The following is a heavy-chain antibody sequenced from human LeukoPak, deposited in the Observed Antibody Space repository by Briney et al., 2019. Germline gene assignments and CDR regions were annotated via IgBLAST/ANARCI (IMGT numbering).Heavy chain of an antibody. J-gene: IGHJ4*02. CDR3: AKEPHYYDSSGYYAVLFDY. V-gene: IGHV3-23*01. CDR1: GFTFSSYA. Sequence: PGGSLRLSCAASGFTFSSYAMSWVRQAPGKGLEWVSAISGSGGSTYYADSVKGRFTISRDNSKNTLYLQMNSLRAEDTAVYYCAKEPHYYDSSGYYAVLFDYWGQGTLVTVSS. D-gene: IGHD3-22*01. CDR2: ISGSGGST.